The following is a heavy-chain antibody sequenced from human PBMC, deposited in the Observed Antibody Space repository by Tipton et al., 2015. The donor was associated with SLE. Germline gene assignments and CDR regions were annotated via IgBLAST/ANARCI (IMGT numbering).Heavy chain of an antibody. Sequence: TLSLTCTVSGGSISSYYWSWIRQPAGKGLEWIGRIYNSGSTNYNPSLKSRVTMSVDTSKNQFSLKLRSVTAADTAIYYCARGGYSSGWYGDYFVYCGQGTLVTVSS. CDR3: ARGGYSSGWYGDYFVY. CDR2: IYNSGST. D-gene: IGHD6-19*01. CDR1: GGSISSYY. J-gene: IGHJ4*02. V-gene: IGHV4-4*07.